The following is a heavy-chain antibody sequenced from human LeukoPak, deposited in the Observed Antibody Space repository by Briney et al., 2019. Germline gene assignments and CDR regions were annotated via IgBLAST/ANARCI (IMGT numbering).Heavy chain of an antibody. CDR3: ASAYYYDSSGLDY. D-gene: IGHD3-22*01. CDR1: GGSISSGDYY. V-gene: IGHV4-30-4*01. Sequence: SQTLSLTCTVSGGSISSGDYYWSWIRQPPGKGLEWIGYIYYSGSTYYNPSLKSRVTISVDTPKNQFSLKLSSVTAADTAVYYCASAYYYDSSGLDYWGQGTLVTVSS. CDR2: IYYSGST. J-gene: IGHJ4*02.